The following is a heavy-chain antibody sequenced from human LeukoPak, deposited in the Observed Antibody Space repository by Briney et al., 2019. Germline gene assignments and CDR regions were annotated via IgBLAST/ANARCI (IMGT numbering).Heavy chain of an antibody. D-gene: IGHD4-17*01. CDR1: GGTFSSYA. CDR2: TIPLLGTT. J-gene: IGHJ4*02. V-gene: IGHV1-69*05. Sequence: ASVKVSCKASGGTFSSYAINWVRQAPGQGLEWMGRTIPLLGTTNYAQKFQGRVTITTDESTSTAYMELSSLRSEDTAVYYCAGTFYGDYQNADQSVYSVNYWGQGTLVAVSS. CDR3: AGTFYGDYQNADQSVYSVNY.